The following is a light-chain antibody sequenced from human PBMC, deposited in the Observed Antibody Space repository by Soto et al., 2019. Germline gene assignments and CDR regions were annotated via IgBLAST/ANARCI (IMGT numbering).Light chain of an antibody. CDR2: GAS. CDR1: QSVSSN. CDR3: QQSFSTLWT. J-gene: IGKJ1*01. Sequence: VLTQSPGTLSLSPGERATLSCRASQSVSSNLAWYQHKPGQAPRLLIYGASSRATGIPARFSGSGSGTDFTLTISGLQPGDFATYYCQQSFSTLWTFGQGTKVDIK. V-gene: IGKV3-15*01.